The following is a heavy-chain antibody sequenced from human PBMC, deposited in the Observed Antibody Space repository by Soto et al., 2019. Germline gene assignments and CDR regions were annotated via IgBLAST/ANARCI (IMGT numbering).Heavy chain of an antibody. V-gene: IGHV3-30*18. CDR3: AKDIYSNSNWFDP. CDR1: GFTFSSYG. Sequence: VQLVESGGGVVQPGRSLRLSCAASGFTFSSYGMHWVRQAPGKGLEWVAVISYDGSNKYYADSVKGRFTISRDNSKNTLYLQMNSLRAEDTAVYYCAKDIYSNSNWFDPWGQGTLVTVSS. CDR2: ISYDGSNK. D-gene: IGHD4-4*01. J-gene: IGHJ5*02.